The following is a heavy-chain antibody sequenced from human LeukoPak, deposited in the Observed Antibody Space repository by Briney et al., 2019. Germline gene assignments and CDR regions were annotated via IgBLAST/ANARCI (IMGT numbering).Heavy chain of an antibody. D-gene: IGHD5-12*01. CDR2: IKSKTDGGTT. Sequence: PGGSLRLSCAASGFTFSNAWMSWVRQAPGKGLEWVGRIKSKTDGGTTDYAAPVKGRFTISRDDSKNTLYLQMNSLKTEDTAVYYCTTEYPSLASWLRLDDFDYWGQGTLVTVSS. CDR1: GFTFSNAW. V-gene: IGHV3-15*01. J-gene: IGHJ4*02. CDR3: TTEYPSLASWLRLDDFDY.